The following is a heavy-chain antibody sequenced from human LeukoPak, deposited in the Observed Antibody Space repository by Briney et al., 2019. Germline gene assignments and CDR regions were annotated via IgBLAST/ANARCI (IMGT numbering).Heavy chain of an antibody. CDR2: IYSGGST. D-gene: IGHD1-26*01. Sequence: GGSLRLSCAASGFTVSSNYMSWVRQAPGKGLEWVSVIYSGGSTYYADSVKGRFTISRDNSKNTLYLQMNSLRAEDTAVYYCARDQNGRNAFDIWGQGTMVTVSS. V-gene: IGHV3-66*01. J-gene: IGHJ3*02. CDR1: GFTVSSNY. CDR3: ARDQNGRNAFDI.